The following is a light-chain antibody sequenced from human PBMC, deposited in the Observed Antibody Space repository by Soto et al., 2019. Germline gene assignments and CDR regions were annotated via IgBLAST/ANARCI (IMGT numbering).Light chain of an antibody. Sequence: EIVLTQSPGTLSLSPGERATLSCRASHTISSSYLAWYQQKPGQAPRLLMYGISRRATGIPDRFSGSGSGTDFTLTITKLEPEDFAVYYCQQYGSSVTVGGGTKVDSK. J-gene: IGKJ4*01. V-gene: IGKV3-20*01. CDR3: QQYGSSVT. CDR2: GIS. CDR1: HTISSSY.